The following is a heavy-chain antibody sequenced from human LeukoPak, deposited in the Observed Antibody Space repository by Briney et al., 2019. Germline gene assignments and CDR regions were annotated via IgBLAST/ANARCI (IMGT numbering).Heavy chain of an antibody. CDR3: ARHSRSAYSGYENAFDI. Sequence: SETLSLTCTVSGDSISSSSYYWDWIRQPPGKGLEWIGNVYYSTNTYYNPSLKSRVTISVDTSQNQFSLKLSSVTAADTAIYYCARHSRSAYSGYENAFDIWGQGTVVTVSS. CDR2: VYYSTNT. D-gene: IGHD5-12*01. J-gene: IGHJ3*02. CDR1: GDSISSSSYY. V-gene: IGHV4-39*01.